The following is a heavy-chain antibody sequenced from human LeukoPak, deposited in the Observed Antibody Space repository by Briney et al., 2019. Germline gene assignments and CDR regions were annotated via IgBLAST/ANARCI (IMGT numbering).Heavy chain of an antibody. D-gene: IGHD5-18*01. Sequence: SETLSLTCTVYGGSISSSSYYWGWIRQPPGKGLEWIGSIYYSGSTYYNPSLKSRVTISVDTSKNQFSLKLSSVTAADTAVYYCARVRGDTAMDYYMDVWGKGTTVTVSS. J-gene: IGHJ6*03. CDR1: GGSISSSSYY. CDR3: ARVRGDTAMDYYMDV. V-gene: IGHV4-39*01. CDR2: IYYSGST.